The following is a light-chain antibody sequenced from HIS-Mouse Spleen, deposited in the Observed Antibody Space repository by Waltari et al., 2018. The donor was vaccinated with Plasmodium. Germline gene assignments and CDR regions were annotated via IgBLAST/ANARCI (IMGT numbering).Light chain of an antibody. V-gene: IGLV3-1*01. CDR3: QAWDSSTVV. Sequence: SYELTQPPPVSVSPGQTASITLFGVTLGSKYACWYQQQPDQSPVLVIYQDSKRPSGIPERFSGSNSGNTATLTISGTQAMDEADYYCQAWDSSTVVFGGGTKLTVL. CDR1: TLGSKY. CDR2: QDS. J-gene: IGLJ2*01.